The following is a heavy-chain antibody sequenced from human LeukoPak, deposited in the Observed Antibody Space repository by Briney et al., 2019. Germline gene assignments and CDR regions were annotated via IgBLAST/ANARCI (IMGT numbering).Heavy chain of an antibody. V-gene: IGHV4-59*01. CDR1: GGSISSYY. D-gene: IGHD1-1*01. J-gene: IGHJ4*02. CDR3: ARDRGRAPDY. Sequence: PSETLSLTCTVSGGSISSYYWSWIRQPPGKGPEWIGYIYYSGSTNYNPSLKSRVTISVDTSKNQFSLKLSSVTAADTAVYYCARDRGRAPDYWGQGTLVTVSS. CDR2: IYYSGST.